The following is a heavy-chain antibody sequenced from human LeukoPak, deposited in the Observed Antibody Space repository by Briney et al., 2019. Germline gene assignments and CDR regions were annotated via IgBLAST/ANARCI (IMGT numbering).Heavy chain of an antibody. CDR1: GGSISRYH. J-gene: IGHJ4*02. D-gene: IGHD3-10*01. Sequence: SETLSLTCTVSGGSISRYHWSWIRQPPEKGLERIGYIWYSGTTNYNPSLKSRVTMSVDTSKNHFSLRLSSVTAADTAVYYCVRTISDGSGDYWGQGILVTVSS. CDR2: IWYSGTT. CDR3: VRTISDGSGDY. V-gene: IGHV4-59*01.